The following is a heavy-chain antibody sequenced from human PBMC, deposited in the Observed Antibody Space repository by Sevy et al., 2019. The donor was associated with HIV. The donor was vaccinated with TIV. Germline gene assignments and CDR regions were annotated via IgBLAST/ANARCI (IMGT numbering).Heavy chain of an antibody. CDR2: FDPEDGEI. CDR3: ATTKDYYDSSGSPFDY. D-gene: IGHD3-22*01. CDR1: GYTLSELS. Sequence: ASVKVSCKVSGYTLSELSMHWVRQAPGKGLEWMGSFDPEDGEILYAQKLQGRITMTEDTSTDTAYMELSSLRSEDTAVYYCATTKDYYDSSGSPFDYLGQGTLVTVSS. J-gene: IGHJ4*02. V-gene: IGHV1-24*01.